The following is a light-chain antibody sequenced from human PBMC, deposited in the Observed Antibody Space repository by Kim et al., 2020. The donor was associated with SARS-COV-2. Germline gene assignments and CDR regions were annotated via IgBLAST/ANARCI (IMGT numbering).Light chain of an antibody. CDR2: DAS. Sequence: GAPGERATLSCRASQRVGSNLAWYQQRPGQAPSLLSYDASTRATGIPARFSGYGYGTVFPLTISCLQSEDFAVHFCQQYNNWPPYTLGQGTKLEI. J-gene: IGKJ2*01. V-gene: IGKV3-15*01. CDR3: QQYNNWPPYT. CDR1: QRVGSN.